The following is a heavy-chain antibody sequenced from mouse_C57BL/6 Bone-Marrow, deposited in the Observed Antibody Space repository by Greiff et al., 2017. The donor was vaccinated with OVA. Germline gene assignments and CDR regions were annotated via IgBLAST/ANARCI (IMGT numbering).Heavy chain of an antibody. CDR2: IDPNSGGT. CDR1: GYTFTSYW. J-gene: IGHJ3*01. Sequence: QVQLQQPGAELVKPGASVKLSCKASGYTFTSYWMHWVKQRPGRGLEWIGRIDPNSGGTKYNEQFKSKATLTVDKPSRTADMQLSSLTSEDSAVYYCAREGDWEETRAYWGQGTRVTVSA. V-gene: IGHV1-72*01. D-gene: IGHD4-1*01. CDR3: AREGDWEETRAY.